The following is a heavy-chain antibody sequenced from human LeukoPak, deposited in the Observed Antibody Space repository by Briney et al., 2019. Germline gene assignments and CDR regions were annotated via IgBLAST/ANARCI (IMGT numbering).Heavy chain of an antibody. V-gene: IGHV3-23*01. CDR3: AKIWEGDWFDP. J-gene: IGHJ5*02. CDR2: ISDSGGYT. Sequence: GGSLRLSCAASGLTFRTYAMSWVRQAPGKGLEWVSSISDSGGYTFYAESVKGRFTISRDNSKNTVYLQMNSLRAEDTAVYYCAKIWEGDWFDPWGQGTLVTVSS. CDR1: GLTFRTYA. D-gene: IGHD1-26*01.